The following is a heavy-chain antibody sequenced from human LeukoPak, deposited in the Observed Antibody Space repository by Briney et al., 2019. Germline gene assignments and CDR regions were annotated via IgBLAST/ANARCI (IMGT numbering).Heavy chain of an antibody. V-gene: IGHV4-31*03. D-gene: IGHD3-22*01. CDR1: GGSISSGGYY. CDR2: IYYSGST. CDR3: ARQNYYDSSGYSSLDY. Sequence: SETLSLTCTVSGGSISSGGYYWSWIRQHPGKGLEWIGYIYYSGSTYYNPSLKSRVTISVDTSKNQFSLKLSSVTAADTAVYYCARQNYYDSSGYSSLDYWGQGTLVTVSS. J-gene: IGHJ4*02.